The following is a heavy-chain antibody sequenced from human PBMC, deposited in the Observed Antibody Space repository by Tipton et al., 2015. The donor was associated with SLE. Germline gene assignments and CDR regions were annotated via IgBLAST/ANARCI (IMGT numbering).Heavy chain of an antibody. CDR1: GYSISSGYY. CDR2: IYTSGST. D-gene: IGHD3-3*01. J-gene: IGHJ4*02. V-gene: IGHV4-38-2*02. Sequence: TLSLTCAVSGYSISSGYYWGWIRQPPGKGLEWIGYIYTSGSTNYNPSLKSRVTISVDTSKNQFSLKLSSVTAADTAVYYCAREDYDFWSGPLDYWGQGTLVTVSS. CDR3: AREDYDFWSGPLDY.